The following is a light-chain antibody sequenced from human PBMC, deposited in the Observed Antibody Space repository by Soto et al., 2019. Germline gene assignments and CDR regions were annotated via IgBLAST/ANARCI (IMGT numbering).Light chain of an antibody. CDR3: SSYTSTSTLDV. CDR1: SSDIGGYNY. Sequence: QSALTQPASVSGSPGQWITISCTGTSSDIGGYNYVSWYQQYPGKAPKVIIYEVSSRPSGVSDRFSVSKSGNTASLTISGLQAEDEADYYCSSYTSTSTLDVFGTGTKLTVL. V-gene: IGLV2-14*01. CDR2: EVS. J-gene: IGLJ1*01.